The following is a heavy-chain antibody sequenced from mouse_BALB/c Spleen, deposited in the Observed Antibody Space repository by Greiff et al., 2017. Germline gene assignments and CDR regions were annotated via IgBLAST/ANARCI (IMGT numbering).Heavy chain of an antibody. Sequence: EVQVVESGGGLVQPGGSLKLSCAASGFTFSSYGMSWVRQTPDKRLELVATINSNGGSTYYPDSVKGRFTISRDNAKNTLYLQMSSLKSEDTAMYYCASISTALYYYAMDYWGQGTSVTVSS. CDR1: GFTFSSYG. D-gene: IGHD1-2*01. CDR3: ASISTALYYYAMDY. CDR2: INSNGGST. V-gene: IGHV5-6-3*01. J-gene: IGHJ4*01.